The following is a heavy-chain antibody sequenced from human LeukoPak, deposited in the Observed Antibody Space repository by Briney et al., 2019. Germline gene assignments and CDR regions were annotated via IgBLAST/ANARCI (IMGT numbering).Heavy chain of an antibody. CDR3: AKCPSGVLRYFAPIDY. CDR2: ISSDGSNK. CDR1: GFTFSTYG. Sequence: GGSLRLSCAASGFTFSTYGMHWVRQAPGKGLEWVAVISSDGSNKYYADSVKGRFTISRDNSKNTLYLQMNSLRAEDTAVYYCAKCPSGVLRYFAPIDYWAREPWSPSPQ. D-gene: IGHD3-9*01. V-gene: IGHV3-30*18. J-gene: IGHJ4*02.